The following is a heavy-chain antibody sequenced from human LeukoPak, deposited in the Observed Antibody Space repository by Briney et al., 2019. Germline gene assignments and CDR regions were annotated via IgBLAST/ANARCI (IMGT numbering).Heavy chain of an antibody. Sequence: GSLRLSCAASGFTVSSNYMSWVRQAPGKGLEWVSVIYSGGATYYADSVKGRFTISRDISKNTVYLQMSSLRVEDTAIYYCARDFWGPSYDYGGKGTLVPLS. CDR1: GFTVSSNY. J-gene: IGHJ4*02. D-gene: IGHD3-16*01. V-gene: IGHV3-53*01. CDR2: IYSGGAT. CDR3: ARDFWGPSYDY.